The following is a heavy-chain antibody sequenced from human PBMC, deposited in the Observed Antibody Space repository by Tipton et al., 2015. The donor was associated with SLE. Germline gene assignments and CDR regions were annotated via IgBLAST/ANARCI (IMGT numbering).Heavy chain of an antibody. V-gene: IGHV4-34*01. Sequence: TLSLTCAVYGGSFSGYFWSWIRQLPDKGLEWIGEINHSGSTNYNPSLKSRVTISVDTSKNQFSLKLSSVTAADTAVYYCARALSSGWYYYWGQGTLVTVSS. D-gene: IGHD6-19*01. J-gene: IGHJ4*02. CDR1: GGSFSGYF. CDR3: ARALSSGWYYY. CDR2: INHSGST.